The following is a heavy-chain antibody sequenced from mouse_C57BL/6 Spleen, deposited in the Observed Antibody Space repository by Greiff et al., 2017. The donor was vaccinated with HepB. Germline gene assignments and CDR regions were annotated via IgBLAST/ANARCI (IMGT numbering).Heavy chain of an antibody. CDR2: IRNKANGYTT. CDR1: GFTFTDYY. CDR3: ARFLYYYASDY. V-gene: IGHV7-3*01. D-gene: IGHD1-1*01. Sequence: EVMLVESGGGLVQPGGSLSLSCAASGFTFTDYYMSWVRQPPGKALEWLGFIRNKANGYTTEYSASVKGRFTISRDNSQSILYLQMNALRAEDSATYYCARFLYYYASDYWGQGTTLTVSS. J-gene: IGHJ2*01.